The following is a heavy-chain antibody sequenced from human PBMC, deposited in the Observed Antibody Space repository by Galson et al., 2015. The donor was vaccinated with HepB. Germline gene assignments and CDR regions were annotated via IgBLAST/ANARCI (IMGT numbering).Heavy chain of an antibody. CDR3: VRVHSGWSFDY. CDR2: IWYDGSSK. CDR1: GFTFSSYG. Sequence: SLRLSCAASGFTFSSYGMHWVRQAPGKGLEWVAVIWYDGSSKYYADSVKGRFTISRDNSKNTLYLQMNSLRAEDTAVYYCVRVHSGWSFDYWGQGTLVTVSS. V-gene: IGHV3-33*01. J-gene: IGHJ4*02. D-gene: IGHD6-19*01.